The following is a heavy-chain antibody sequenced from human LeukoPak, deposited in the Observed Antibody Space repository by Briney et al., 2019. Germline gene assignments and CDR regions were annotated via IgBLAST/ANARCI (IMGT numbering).Heavy chain of an antibody. J-gene: IGHJ6*02. D-gene: IGHD4-17*01. CDR2: IYYSGST. CDR3: ASLYGDYATDYYGMDV. Sequence: SCKASGGTFSSYAISWIRQHPGKGLEWIGYIYYSGSTYYNPSLKSRVTISVDTSKYQFSLKLSSVTAADTAVYYCASLYGDYATDYYGMDVWGQGTTVTVSS. CDR1: GGTFSSYAI. V-gene: IGHV4-31*03.